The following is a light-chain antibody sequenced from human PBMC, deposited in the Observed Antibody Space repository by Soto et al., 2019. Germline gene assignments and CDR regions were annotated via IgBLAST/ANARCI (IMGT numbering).Light chain of an antibody. J-gene: IGKJ1*01. CDR2: AAS. V-gene: IGKV1-9*01. CDR3: QQFHTYPRT. CDR1: QGISSS. Sequence: DIQLTQSPSFLSASVGDRVTITCRASQGISSSFAWYQQKPGKAPKLLIFAASILQSGVPSRFSGSGSGTEFTLTISSLQPEDFAIYCCQQFHTYPRTFGQGTKVDIK.